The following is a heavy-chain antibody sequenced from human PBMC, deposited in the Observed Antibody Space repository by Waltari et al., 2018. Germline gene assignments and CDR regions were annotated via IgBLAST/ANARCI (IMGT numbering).Heavy chain of an antibody. J-gene: IGHJ6*03. Sequence: EVQMVESWGGLVQPGGSLGLACAGFGCSFRNPCMPWVRQAPGKGLVWFSRINGDGITTTYADSVKGRVTISSDNAKNTLYLQMNILRAEDTAVYYCARGLPGMSYMAVWGKGTTVTVSS. CDR3: ARGLPGMSYMAV. CDR2: INGDGITT. D-gene: IGHD2-21*02. V-gene: IGHV3-74*03. CDR1: GCSFRNPC.